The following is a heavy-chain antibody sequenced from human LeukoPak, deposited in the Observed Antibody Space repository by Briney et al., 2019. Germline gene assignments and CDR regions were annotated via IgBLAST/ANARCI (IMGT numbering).Heavy chain of an antibody. J-gene: IGHJ4*02. Sequence: GASVKVSCKASGYTFTGYYMHWVRQAPGQGLEWMGWINPNSGGTNYAQKFQGRVTMTRDTSISTAYMELSSLKSDDTAVYYCARDLRMTSVTLNYWGQGTLVTVSS. CDR3: ARDLRMTSVTLNY. D-gene: IGHD4-17*01. CDR2: INPNSGGT. CDR1: GYTFTGYY. V-gene: IGHV1-2*02.